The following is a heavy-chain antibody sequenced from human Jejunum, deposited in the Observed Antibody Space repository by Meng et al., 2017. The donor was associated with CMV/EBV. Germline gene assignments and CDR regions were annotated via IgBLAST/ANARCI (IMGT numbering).Heavy chain of an antibody. Sequence: LSCAASGFSLSIYSINWVRQAPGKGLEWVAYIGTGSTKYYADSLEGRFTVSRDDAKNSLYLQMNSLRGEDTAVYFCVRDPVLSGLDVWGQGTTVTVSS. CDR1: GFSLSIYS. J-gene: IGHJ6*02. V-gene: IGHV3-48*04. CDR3: VRDPVLSGLDV. CDR2: IGTGSTK.